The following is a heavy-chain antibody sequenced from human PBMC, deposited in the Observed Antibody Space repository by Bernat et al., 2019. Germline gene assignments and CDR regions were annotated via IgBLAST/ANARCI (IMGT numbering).Heavy chain of an antibody. CDR3: ARVTLRSQRTYMVRGINWFDP. Sequence: QVQLQQWGAGLWKPSETLSLTCAVYGGSFSGYYWSWIRQRPGKGLEWIGEIKHSGSTNYNPSLKSRVTISVDTSTNQFSLKLRSVTGADTAVDYCARVTLRSQRTYMVRGINWFDPWGQGTLVTVSS. CDR2: IKHSGST. CDR1: GGSFSGYY. J-gene: IGHJ5*02. D-gene: IGHD3-10*01. V-gene: IGHV4-34*01.